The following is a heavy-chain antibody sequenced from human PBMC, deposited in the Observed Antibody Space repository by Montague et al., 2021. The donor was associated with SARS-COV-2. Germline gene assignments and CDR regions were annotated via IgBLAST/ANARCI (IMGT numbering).Heavy chain of an antibody. V-gene: IGHV4-59*12. CDR2: IFYTGST. CDR1: GDSITTYY. D-gene: IGHD6-13*01. CDR3: ARQAAGSYFYYGVDV. Sequence: SETLSLTCTVSGDSITTYYWNWIRQPPGKGLEWLGHIFYTGSTNXXPSLKSRVTILLDTSKNQFFLKVTSVTAADTAVYYCARQAAGSYFYYGVDVWGQGTTVTVSS. J-gene: IGHJ6*02.